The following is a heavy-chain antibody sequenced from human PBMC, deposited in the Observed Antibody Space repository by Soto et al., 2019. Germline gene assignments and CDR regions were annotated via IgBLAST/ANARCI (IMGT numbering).Heavy chain of an antibody. Sequence: GGSLRLSCAASGFTFNTFWMSWVRQSPGKGLEWVANIKHDGSETYYVDSVKGRFTISRDNAKNSLFLQVNTLRTEDAAVYYCARDFATHCSGSTCYPYAYWGQGALATVSS. D-gene: IGHD2-15*01. CDR1: GFTFNTFW. CDR3: ARDFATHCSGSTCYPYAY. J-gene: IGHJ4*02. V-gene: IGHV3-7*03. CDR2: IKHDGSET.